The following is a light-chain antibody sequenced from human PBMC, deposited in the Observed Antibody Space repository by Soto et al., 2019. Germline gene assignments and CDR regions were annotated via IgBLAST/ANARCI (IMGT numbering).Light chain of an antibody. CDR1: QTISRC. CDR3: QHNNSYSEA. CDR2: DAS. V-gene: IGKV1-5*01. Sequence: IQMAHAPSTLSASVGDRVTITCLASQTISRCLAWYQQKPGKAPKFLIYDASSLEGGVPSRFSGSGSEAEFTLTSSRLQPDDFANYYSQHNNSYSEAFGQGTRL. J-gene: IGKJ5*01.